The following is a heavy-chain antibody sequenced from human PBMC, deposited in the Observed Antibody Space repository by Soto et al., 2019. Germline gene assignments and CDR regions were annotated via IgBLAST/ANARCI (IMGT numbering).Heavy chain of an antibody. J-gene: IGHJ4*02. CDR2: VQSNHVT. Sequence: PGGSLRLSCQVSGFTFGSYAMSWVRQAPGKGLEWVALVQSNHVTYYADSVRGRFTVSRDNSKNTVYLQMDGLRVEDTALYYCAKWLRGGSFYCDFWGQGAMVTVSS. D-gene: IGHD1-26*01. CDR1: GFTFGSYA. V-gene: IGHV3-23*01. CDR3: AKWLRGGSFYCDF.